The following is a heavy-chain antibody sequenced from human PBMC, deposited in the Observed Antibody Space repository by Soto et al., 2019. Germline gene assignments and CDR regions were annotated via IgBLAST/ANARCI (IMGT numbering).Heavy chain of an antibody. CDR3: AKITMVRGVINY. J-gene: IGHJ4*02. Sequence: EVPLLESGGGLVQPGGSLRLSCAASGFTFSSYAMSWVRQAPGKGLEWVSAISGSGGSTYYADSVKGRFTISRDNSKNTLYLQMNSLRAEDTAVYYCAKITMVRGVINYWGQGTLVTVSS. CDR1: GFTFSSYA. D-gene: IGHD3-10*01. CDR2: ISGSGGST. V-gene: IGHV3-23*01.